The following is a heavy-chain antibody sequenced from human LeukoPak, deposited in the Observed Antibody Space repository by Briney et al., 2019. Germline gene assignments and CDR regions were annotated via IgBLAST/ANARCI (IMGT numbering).Heavy chain of an antibody. D-gene: IGHD3-22*01. CDR2: ITGDAGRT. V-gene: IGHV3-43*02. CDR1: GFTFDDYA. CDR3: AKDRDTSGFEH. Sequence: GGSLRLSCAASGFTFDDYAMHWVRQPPGKGLEGVSFITGDAGRTYYADSVKGRFAISRDNSKNSLYLQMNSLRTEDTALYYCAKDRDTSGFEHWGQGTLVTVSS. J-gene: IGHJ1*01.